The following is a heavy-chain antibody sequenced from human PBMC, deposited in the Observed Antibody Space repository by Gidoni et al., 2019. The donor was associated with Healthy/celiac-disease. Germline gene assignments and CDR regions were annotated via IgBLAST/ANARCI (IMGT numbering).Heavy chain of an antibody. CDR1: GYTFTGYY. D-gene: IGHD2-21*02. J-gene: IGHJ6*02. CDR2: SNPNSGGT. CDR3: AREEVTLSYYYYGMDV. Sequence: QVQRVQSGAEVKKPGATVTVSCKASGYTFTGYYMHWVRQAPGQGLEWMRWSNPNSGGTNYAQKFQGWVTMTRDTSISTAYLELSRLRSDATAVYYCAREEVTLSYYYYGMDVWGQGTTVTVSS. V-gene: IGHV1-2*04.